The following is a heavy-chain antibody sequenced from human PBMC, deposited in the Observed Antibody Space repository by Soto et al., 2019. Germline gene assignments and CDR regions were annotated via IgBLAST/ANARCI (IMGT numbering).Heavy chain of an antibody. D-gene: IGHD2-21*01. CDR3: ATSLAYTLEF. CDR1: GLTFNSYW. J-gene: IGHJ3*01. V-gene: IGHV3-7*01. Sequence: EVQLVESGGGLVQPGGSLRLSCAASGLTFNSYWMTWVRQAPGKGLEWVALLSPDASENTYVDPVKGRFTISRDNVRKSLYLQMNSLRVEDTAVYYCATSLAYTLEFSGQGTAVTVSS. CDR2: LSPDASEN.